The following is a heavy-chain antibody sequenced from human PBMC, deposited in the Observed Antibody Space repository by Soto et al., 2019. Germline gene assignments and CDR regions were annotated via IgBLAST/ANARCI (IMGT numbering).Heavy chain of an antibody. CDR1: GYRVTIYW. CDR3: ARPRNIAVAGTGENDAFDI. D-gene: IGHD6-19*01. CDR2: IYPGDSDT. J-gene: IGHJ3*02. Sequence: GESLNRSCNVSGYRVTIYWSGCERQKPGKGLEWMGIIYPGDSDTRYSPSFQSQVTISADKSISTAYLQWSSLKASDTAMYYCARPRNIAVAGTGENDAFDIWGQGTMVTVSS. V-gene: IGHV5-51*01.